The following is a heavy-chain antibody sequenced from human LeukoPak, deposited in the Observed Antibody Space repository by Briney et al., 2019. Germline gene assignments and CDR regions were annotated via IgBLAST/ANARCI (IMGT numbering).Heavy chain of an antibody. Sequence: SETLSLTCSVSGGSISGYYWSWIRQPPGKGLEWIGYVYSSGSSGSTSYNPSLKSRVTISVDTSRNQFSLKLTSVTAADTAVYYCARHSGPYGSSWFDYWGQGTLVTVSS. CDR3: ARHSGPYGSSWFDY. CDR1: GGSISGYY. J-gene: IGHJ4*02. CDR2: VYSSGSSGST. D-gene: IGHD6-13*01. V-gene: IGHV4-59*08.